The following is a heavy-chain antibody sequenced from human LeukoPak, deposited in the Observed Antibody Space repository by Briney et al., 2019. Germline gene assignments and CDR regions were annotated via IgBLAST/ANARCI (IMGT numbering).Heavy chain of an antibody. V-gene: IGHV4-31*03. CDR3: AARGSYRPSPFDY. D-gene: IGHD3-16*02. Sequence: SETLSLTCTVSGGSISSGGYYWSWIRQHPGKGLEWIGYIYYSGSTYYNPSLKSRVTISVDTSKNQFSLKLSSVTAADTAVYYCAARGSYRPSPFDYWGQGTLVTVSS. J-gene: IGHJ4*02. CDR1: GGSISSGGYY. CDR2: IYYSGST.